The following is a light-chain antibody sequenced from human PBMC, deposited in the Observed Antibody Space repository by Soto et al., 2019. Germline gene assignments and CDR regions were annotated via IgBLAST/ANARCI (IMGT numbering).Light chain of an antibody. CDR2: AAS. CDR3: LQHNTSPLT. Sequence: DIQITQAPSSLSASVGDRVTITFRASQGIRNDLGWYQKKTGKSPKRLLYAASNLASGVASRFSGSGSATEFTLTISSLQPQDSATYFCLQHNTSPLTFGGGTRVEV. J-gene: IGKJ4*01. CDR1: QGIRND. V-gene: IGKV1-17*01.